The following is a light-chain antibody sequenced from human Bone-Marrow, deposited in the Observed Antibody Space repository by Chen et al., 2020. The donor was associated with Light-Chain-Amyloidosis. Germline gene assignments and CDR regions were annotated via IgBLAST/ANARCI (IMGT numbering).Light chain of an antibody. CDR2: RDT. V-gene: IGLV3-25*03. CDR3: QSADSSGTYEVI. J-gene: IGLJ2*01. CDR1: DLPTKY. Sequence: SYELTQPPSVSVSPGQTARITCSGDDLPTKYAYWYQQKPGQAPVLVIHRDTERPSGISERFAGSSSVTTATLTISGVQAEDKADYHCQSADSSGTYEVIFGGGTKLTVL.